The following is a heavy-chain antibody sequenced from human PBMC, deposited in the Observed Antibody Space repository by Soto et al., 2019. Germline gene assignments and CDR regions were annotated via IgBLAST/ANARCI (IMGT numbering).Heavy chain of an antibody. CDR1: GYSFTGYY. CDR3: ARDGTMPLSLGGRNNPKKHCFGP. D-gene: IGHD3-10*01. Sequence: SVKVPCHSAGYSFTGYYMHWVRQAPVQGLEWMGWINPNSGGTNYSQKFQGRVTMTRGTSISTAYMELSRLESDEPAGYYCARDGTMPLSLGGRNNPKKHCFGPWRKGTLVT. V-gene: IGHV1-2*02. CDR2: INPNSGGT. J-gene: IGHJ5*02.